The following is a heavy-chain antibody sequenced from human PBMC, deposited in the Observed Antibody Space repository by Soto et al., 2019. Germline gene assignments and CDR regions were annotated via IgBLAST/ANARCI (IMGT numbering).Heavy chain of an antibody. J-gene: IGHJ4*02. CDR2: ISSSGSTI. CDR1: GFSFSSYE. CDR3: ARNYYDSSGFMGY. D-gene: IGHD3-22*01. Sequence: LRLSCAASGFSFSSYEMNWVRQAPGKGLEWVSYISSSGSTIYYADSVKGRFTISRDNAKNSLYLQMSSLRAEDTAVYYCARNYYDSSGFMGYWGQGTLVTVSS. V-gene: IGHV3-48*03.